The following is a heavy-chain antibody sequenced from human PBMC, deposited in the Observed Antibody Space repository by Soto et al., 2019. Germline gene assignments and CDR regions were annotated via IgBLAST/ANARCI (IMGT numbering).Heavy chain of an antibody. Sequence: QVQLQESGPGLLKPSQTLSLTCTVSGDSLSRTDYYWSWIRQPPGKGLEWIGYIYYSGNAYYSPSLKSRVTISVDTSKNQFSLKLNSVTSADTAVYYCVRASTLDYWGQGILVTVSS. CDR2: IYYSGNA. CDR1: GDSLSRTDYY. CDR3: VRASTLDY. V-gene: IGHV4-30-4*01. J-gene: IGHJ4*02.